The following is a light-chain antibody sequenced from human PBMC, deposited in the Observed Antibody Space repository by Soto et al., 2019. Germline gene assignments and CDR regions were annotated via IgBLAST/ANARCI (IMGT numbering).Light chain of an antibody. Sequence: EIVMTQSLATLSVSPGERATLSCSASQSFSSNLAWYQQKPGQAPRLLIYGASTRATGIPARFSGSGSGTEFTLTISSLQSEDFAVYYCQQYNNWPRTFGQGTKVDIK. CDR1: QSFSSN. CDR2: GAS. J-gene: IGKJ1*01. CDR3: QQYNNWPRT. V-gene: IGKV3-15*01.